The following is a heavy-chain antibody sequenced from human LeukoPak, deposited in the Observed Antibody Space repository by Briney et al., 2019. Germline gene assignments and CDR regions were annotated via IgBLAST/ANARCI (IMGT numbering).Heavy chain of an antibody. D-gene: IGHD3-9*01. CDR1: GGSFSGYY. J-gene: IGHJ4*02. V-gene: IGHV4-34*01. CDR2: INHSGST. CDR3: ARGYDILTGYYHPYYFDY. Sequence: SETLSLTCAVYGGSFSGYYWSWIRQPPGKGLEWIGEINHSGSTNYNPSLKSRVTISVGTSKNQFSLKLSSVTAADTAVYYCARGYDILTGYYHPYYFDYWGQGTLVTVSS.